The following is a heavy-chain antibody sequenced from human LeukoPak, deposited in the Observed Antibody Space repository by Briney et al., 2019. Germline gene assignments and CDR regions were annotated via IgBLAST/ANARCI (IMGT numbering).Heavy chain of an antibody. CDR1: GFTFSSYW. D-gene: IGHD3-22*01. Sequence: PGGSLRLSCAASGFTFSSYWMTWVRQAPGKGLEWVANIKQDGSEEYYEDSVKGRFTISRDNAKNSLYLEMNSLRAEDTAVYYCARDRSDYYDDSGYKPLDYWGQGTLVTASS. CDR2: IKQDGSEE. CDR3: ARDRSDYYDDSGYKPLDY. V-gene: IGHV3-7*04. J-gene: IGHJ4*02.